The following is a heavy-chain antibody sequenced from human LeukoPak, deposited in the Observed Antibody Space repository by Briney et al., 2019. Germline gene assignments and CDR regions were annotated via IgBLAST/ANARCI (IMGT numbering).Heavy chain of an antibody. CDR2: IFPIFGTA. V-gene: IGHV1-69*06. D-gene: IGHD2-2*01. Sequence: ASVKVSCKASRGTFSSYAISWVRQAPGQGLEWMGGIFPIFGTANYAQKFQGRVTITADKSTSTAYMELSSLRSEDTAVYYCARAPSTPDIVVVPWFDPWGQGSLVTVSS. J-gene: IGHJ5*02. CDR3: ARAPSTPDIVVVPWFDP. CDR1: RGTFSSYA.